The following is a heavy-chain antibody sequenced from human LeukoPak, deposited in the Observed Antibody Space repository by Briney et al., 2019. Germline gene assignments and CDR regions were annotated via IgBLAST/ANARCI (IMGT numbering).Heavy chain of an antibody. J-gene: IGHJ4*02. CDR2: IKQDGSEK. Sequence: GGSLRLSCAASGFTFSSYRMNWVRRAPGKGLEWVANIKQDGSEKYYVDSVKGRFTISRDNAKNSLFLQMNSQRAEDTAVYYCARDTRTFDYWGQGTLVTVSS. D-gene: IGHD1-26*01. CDR3: ARDTRTFDY. V-gene: IGHV3-7*03. CDR1: GFTFSSYR.